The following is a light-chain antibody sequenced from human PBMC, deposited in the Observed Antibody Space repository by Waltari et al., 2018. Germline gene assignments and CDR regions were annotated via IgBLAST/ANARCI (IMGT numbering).Light chain of an antibody. CDR3: QHYVRLPVT. V-gene: IGKV3-20*01. J-gene: IGKJ1*01. CDR1: PTIRGS. CDR2: GAS. Sequence: DIVMTQSPGTLSLSPGERASLSCRSSPTIRGSLAWYQQKPGQAPRLLIYGASSRAAGIPDRFSGSGSGTDFSLTISRLEPEDFAVYYCQHYVRLPVTFGRGTKVEIK.